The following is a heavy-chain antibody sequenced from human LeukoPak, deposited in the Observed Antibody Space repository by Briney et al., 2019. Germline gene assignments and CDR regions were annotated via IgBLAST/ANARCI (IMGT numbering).Heavy chain of an antibody. CDR2: ISAYNGNT. Sequence: GASVKVSRKASGYTFTSYGISGVRQAPGQGLEWMGWISAYNGNTNYAQKLQGRVTMTTDTSTSTAYMELRSLRSDDTAVYYCAREGSITMVRGVINYWGQGTLVTVSS. D-gene: IGHD3-10*01. CDR1: GYTFTSYG. J-gene: IGHJ4*02. V-gene: IGHV1-18*01. CDR3: AREGSITMVRGVINY.